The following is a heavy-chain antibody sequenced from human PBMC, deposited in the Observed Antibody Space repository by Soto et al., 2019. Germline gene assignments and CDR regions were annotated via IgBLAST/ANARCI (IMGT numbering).Heavy chain of an antibody. Sequence: ASLKVSCKASGYTFTSYDINWVRQATGQGLEWMGWMNPNSGNTGYAQKFQGRVTMTRNTSISTAYMELSSLRSEDTAVYYCARGAVNYYGSGGIKADYWGQGTLVTVSS. J-gene: IGHJ4*02. CDR1: GYTFTSYD. D-gene: IGHD3-10*01. CDR2: MNPNSGNT. CDR3: ARGAVNYYGSGGIKADY. V-gene: IGHV1-8*01.